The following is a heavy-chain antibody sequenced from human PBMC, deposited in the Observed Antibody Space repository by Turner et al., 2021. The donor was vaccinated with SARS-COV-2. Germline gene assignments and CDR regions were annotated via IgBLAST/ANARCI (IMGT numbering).Heavy chain of an antibody. CDR3: ARDCSISGWEA. J-gene: IGHJ5*02. CDR2: ISSSSSYI. Sequence: EVQLVESGGSLVKPVWSLSLSCAASGFTFSSYSMNGVRQAPGKGLEWVSSISSSSSYIYYADSVKGRFTISRDNAKNSLYLQMNSLRAEDTAVYYCARDCSISGWEAWGQGTMVTVSS. V-gene: IGHV3-21*01. CDR1: GFTFSSYS. D-gene: IGHD1-26*01.